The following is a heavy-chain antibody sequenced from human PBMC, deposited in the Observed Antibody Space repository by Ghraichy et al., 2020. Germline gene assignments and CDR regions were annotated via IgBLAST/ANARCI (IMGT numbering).Heavy chain of an antibody. CDR2: IYHSGST. Sequence: SETLSLTCAVSGGSISSSNWWSWVRQPPGKGLEWIGEIYHSGSTNYNPSLKSRVTISVDKSKNQFSLKLSSVTAADTAVYYCAREEGGYYYDSSGYYYYYYGMDVWGQGTTVTVSS. CDR3: AREEGGYYYDSSGYYYYYYGMDV. J-gene: IGHJ6*02. CDR1: GGSISSSNW. V-gene: IGHV4-4*02. D-gene: IGHD3-22*01.